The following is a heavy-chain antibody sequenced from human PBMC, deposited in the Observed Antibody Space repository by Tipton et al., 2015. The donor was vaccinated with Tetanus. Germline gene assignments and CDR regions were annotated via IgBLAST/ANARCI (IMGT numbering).Heavy chain of an antibody. V-gene: IGHV4-38-2*01. J-gene: IGHJ4*02. D-gene: IGHD5-24*01. CDR1: GYSISSGYY. CDR3: ARVPPLATVYFDY. Sequence: TLSLTCVVSGYSISSGYYWGWIRQPPGKGPEWIASIYRSGSASYNPSLKIRVTISVDTSKNQFSLNRSSLTAADTAVYYCARVPPLATVYFDYWGQGTLVTVSS. CDR2: IYRSGSA.